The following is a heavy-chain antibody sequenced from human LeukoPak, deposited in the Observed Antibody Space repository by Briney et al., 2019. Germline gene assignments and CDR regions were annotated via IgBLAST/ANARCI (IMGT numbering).Heavy chain of an antibody. Sequence: GGSLRLSCAASGFTFSGYAMTWVRQAPGKGLEWVSGISGSGGSTYYADSVKGRFTISRDNSKNTLYLQMNSLRAEDTAVYYCAKVAVLGYCSSGSCYSDFDYWGQGTLVSVST. J-gene: IGHJ4*02. CDR3: AKVAVLGYCSSGSCYSDFDY. V-gene: IGHV3-23*01. D-gene: IGHD2-15*01. CDR2: ISGSGGST. CDR1: GFTFSGYA.